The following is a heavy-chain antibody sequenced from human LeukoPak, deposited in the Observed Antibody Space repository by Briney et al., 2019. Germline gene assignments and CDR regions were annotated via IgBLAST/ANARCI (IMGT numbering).Heavy chain of an antibody. CDR1: GGTFSSYA. V-gene: IGHV1-69*04. CDR2: IIPILGIA. D-gene: IGHD3-22*01. Sequence: ASVKVSCKASGGTFSSYAISWVRQAPGQGLEWMGRIIPILGIANYAQKFQGRVTITADKSTSTAYMELSSLRSEDTAVYYCASGLYYYDSSGQTWDYWGQGTLVAVSS. J-gene: IGHJ4*02. CDR3: ASGLYYYDSSGQTWDY.